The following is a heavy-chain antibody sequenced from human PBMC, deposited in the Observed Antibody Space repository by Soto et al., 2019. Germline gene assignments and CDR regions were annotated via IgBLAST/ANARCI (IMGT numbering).Heavy chain of an antibody. CDR1: GGTFSSFG. D-gene: IGHD5-12*01. CDR3: AGEASGYDF. Sequence: GASVKVSCKASGGTFSSFGISWVRQAPGQGLEWMGGIIPVFGRPNYAQRFRGRLTITADESTNTSYMELIDLTSEDTAVYYCAGEASGYDFWGQGTQVTVSS. J-gene: IGHJ1*01. V-gene: IGHV1-69*13. CDR2: IIPVFGRP.